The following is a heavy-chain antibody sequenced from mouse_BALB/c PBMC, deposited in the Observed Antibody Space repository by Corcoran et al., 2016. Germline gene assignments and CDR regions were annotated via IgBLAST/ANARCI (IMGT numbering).Heavy chain of an antibody. V-gene: IGHV1S136*01. D-gene: IGHD1-1*01. CDR1: GFTFTSYV. Sequence: EVQLQQSGPERVKPGASVKMSCKASGFTFTSYVMHWVKQKPGQGLEWIGYINPYNDGTKYNEKFKGKATLTSDKSSSTAYMELSSLTSEDSAVYYCARFYYGSAMDYWGQGTSVTVSS. J-gene: IGHJ4*01. CDR3: ARFYYGSAMDY. CDR2: INPYNDGT.